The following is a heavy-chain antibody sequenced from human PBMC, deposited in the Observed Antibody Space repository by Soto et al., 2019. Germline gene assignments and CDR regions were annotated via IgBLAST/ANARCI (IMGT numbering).Heavy chain of an antibody. V-gene: IGHV3-23*01. Sequence: LRLSCAASGFTFSSFGMNWVRQAPGKGLEWVSSLSPNGGSTYYAESVKGRFTISRDNAKNTLFLQMDSLRAEDTAVYFCAKSKDSTIFGVVIYYFDTWGQGALVTVSS. CDR3: AKSKDSTIFGVVIYYFDT. CDR1: GFTFSSFG. D-gene: IGHD3-3*01. J-gene: IGHJ4*02. CDR2: LSPNGGST.